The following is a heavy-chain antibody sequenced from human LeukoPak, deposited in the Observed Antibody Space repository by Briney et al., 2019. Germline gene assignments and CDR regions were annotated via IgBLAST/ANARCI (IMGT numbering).Heavy chain of an antibody. CDR3: VKDGLLLWYGELFD. CDR2: IKQDGSEK. D-gene: IGHD3-10*01. Sequence: PGGSLRLSCAASGFNFSSNWMSWVRQAPGKGLEWVANIKQDGSEKFYVDSVKGRFSISRDNAKNSVYLQMNSLRAEDTAVYYCVKDGLLLWYGELFDWGQGTLVTVSS. CDR1: GFNFSSNW. J-gene: IGHJ4*02. V-gene: IGHV3-7*01.